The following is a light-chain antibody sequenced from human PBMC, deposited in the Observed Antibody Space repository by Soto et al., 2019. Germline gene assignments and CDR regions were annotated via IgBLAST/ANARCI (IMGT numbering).Light chain of an antibody. Sequence: ILTQSPATLSLSLGERATLSCRASQGISNYLAWYQQKPGQAPRLLIYDASNRATGIPARFSGSGSGTDFTLTINSLEPEDCAVYYCQQCGNWPLTFGGGTKVEIK. J-gene: IGKJ4*01. CDR1: QGISNY. V-gene: IGKV3-11*01. CDR3: QQCGNWPLT. CDR2: DAS.